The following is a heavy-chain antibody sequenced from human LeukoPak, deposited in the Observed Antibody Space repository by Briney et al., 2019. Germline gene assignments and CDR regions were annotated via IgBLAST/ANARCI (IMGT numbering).Heavy chain of an antibody. Sequence: SETLSLTCTVSGGSISSNFWSWIRQPPGKTLEWIGYIYYGGTTNYNPSPKSRVTISIDTSKNQLSLNVSSVTAADTAVYYCARGSGSYDYWGQGTLVTVSS. CDR3: ARGSGSYDY. J-gene: IGHJ4*02. CDR2: IYYGGTT. V-gene: IGHV4-59*08. D-gene: IGHD1-26*01. CDR1: GGSISSNF.